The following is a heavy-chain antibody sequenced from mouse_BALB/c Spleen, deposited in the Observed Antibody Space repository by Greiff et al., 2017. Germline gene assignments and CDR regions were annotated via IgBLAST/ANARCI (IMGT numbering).Heavy chain of an antibody. Sequence: EVQLVESGGGLVQPGGSRKLSCAASGFTFSSFGMHWVRQAPEKGLEWVAYISSGSSTIYYADTVKGRFTISRDNPKNTLFLQMTSLRSEDTAMYYCARSPYYGNYGYYAMDYWGQGTSVTVSS. J-gene: IGHJ4*01. CDR2: ISSGSSTI. CDR1: GFTFSSFG. CDR3: ARSPYYGNYGYYAMDY. V-gene: IGHV5-17*02. D-gene: IGHD2-10*01.